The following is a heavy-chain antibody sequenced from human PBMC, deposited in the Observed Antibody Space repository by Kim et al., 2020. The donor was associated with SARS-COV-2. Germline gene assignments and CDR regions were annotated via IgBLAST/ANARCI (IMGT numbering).Heavy chain of an antibody. Sequence: GGSLRLSCAASGFTFSNAWMSWVRQAPGKGLEWVGRIKSKTDGGTTDYAAPVKGRFTISRDDSKNTLYLQMNSLKTEDTAVYYCTTDSFVDRYYDSSGYYTRTRFGYWGQGTLVTVSS. V-gene: IGHV3-15*01. J-gene: IGHJ4*02. CDR2: IKSKTDGGTT. D-gene: IGHD3-22*01. CDR1: GFTFSNAW. CDR3: TTDSFVDRYYDSSGYYTRTRFGY.